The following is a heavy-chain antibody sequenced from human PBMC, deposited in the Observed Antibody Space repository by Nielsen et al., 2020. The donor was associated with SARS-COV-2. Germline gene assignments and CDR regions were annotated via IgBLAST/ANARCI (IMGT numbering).Heavy chain of an antibody. J-gene: IGHJ5*02. CDR1: GYTFTSYG. CDR2: ISAYNGNT. CDR3: ARAGHTRGINWFDP. D-gene: IGHD3-16*01. Sequence: ASVKVSCKASGYTFTSYGISWVRQAPGQGLEWMGWISAYNGNTNYAQKLQGRVTMTTDTSTSTAYMELRSLRFDDTAVYYCARAGHTRGINWFDPWGQGTLVTVSS. V-gene: IGHV1-18*01.